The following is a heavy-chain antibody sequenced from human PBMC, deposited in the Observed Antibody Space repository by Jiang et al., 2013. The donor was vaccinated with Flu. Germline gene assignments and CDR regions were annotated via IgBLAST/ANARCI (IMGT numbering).Heavy chain of an antibody. CDR2: ISSSSSYT. V-gene: IGHV3-11*06. CDR3: ARGGGDYGDQFDY. J-gene: IGHJ4*02. D-gene: IGHD4-17*01. Sequence: YISSSSSYTNYADSVKGRFTISRDNAKNSLYLQMNSLRAEDTAVYYCARGGGDYGDQFDYWGQGTLVTVSS.